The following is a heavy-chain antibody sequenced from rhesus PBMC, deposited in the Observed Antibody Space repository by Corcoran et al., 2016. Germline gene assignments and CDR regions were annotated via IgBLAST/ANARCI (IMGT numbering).Heavy chain of an antibody. Sequence: QVQLQESGPGLVKPSETLSLTCAVSGYSISRNYWRWLRQPPGKGLEWIEYIYGSDGSTYYNPSLKRRVNISTDTSKNHFSLKLTSVTAADTAVYYCTRDFDYDFDYWGQGVLVTVSS. CDR1: GYSISRNY. V-gene: IGHV4-160*01. J-gene: IGHJ4*01. CDR2: IYGSDGST. D-gene: IGHD3-40*01. CDR3: TRDFDYDFDY.